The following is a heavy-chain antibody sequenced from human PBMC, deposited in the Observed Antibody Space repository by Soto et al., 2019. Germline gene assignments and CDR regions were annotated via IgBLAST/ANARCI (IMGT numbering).Heavy chain of an antibody. V-gene: IGHV5-51*01. CDR1: GYSFSSYW. Sequence: KGSGYSFSSYWIGWVRQMPGKGLEWMGIIYPGDSDTRYSPSFQGQVTISADNSKNTLYLQMNSLRAEDTAVYYCAKSIQKGVTTPAYYFDYWGQGTLVTVSS. CDR2: IYPGDSDT. D-gene: IGHD4-17*01. CDR3: AKSIQKGVTTPAYYFDY. J-gene: IGHJ4*02.